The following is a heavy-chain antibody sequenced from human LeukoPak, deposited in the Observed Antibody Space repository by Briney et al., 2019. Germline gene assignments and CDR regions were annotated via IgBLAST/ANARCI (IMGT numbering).Heavy chain of an antibody. J-gene: IGHJ4*02. Sequence: PGGSLRLSCTASGFTVSNYYMTWVRQAPGKGLGWVSVISGSGGSTYYADSVKGRFTISRDNSKNTLYLQMNSLRAEDTAVYYCARLPGIAVAGTSPPVDYWGQGTLVTVSS. CDR3: ARLPGIAVAGTSPPVDY. CDR1: GFTVSNYY. V-gene: IGHV3-23*01. D-gene: IGHD6-19*01. CDR2: ISGSGGST.